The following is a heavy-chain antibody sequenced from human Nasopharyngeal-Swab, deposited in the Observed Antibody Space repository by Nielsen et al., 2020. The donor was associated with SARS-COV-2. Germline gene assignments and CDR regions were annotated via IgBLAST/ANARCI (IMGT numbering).Heavy chain of an antibody. CDR3: ARGAGSGWDYYYYMDV. V-gene: IGHV3-33*01. J-gene: IGHJ6*03. D-gene: IGHD6-19*01. CDR1: GFTFSSNG. Sequence: GGSLRLSCAASGFTFSSNGMHWVRQAPGKGLEWVAVIWYDGSNKYYADSVKGRFTISRDNSKNTLYLQMNSLRAEDTAVYYCARGAGSGWDYYYYMDVWGKGTTVTVSS. CDR2: IWYDGSNK.